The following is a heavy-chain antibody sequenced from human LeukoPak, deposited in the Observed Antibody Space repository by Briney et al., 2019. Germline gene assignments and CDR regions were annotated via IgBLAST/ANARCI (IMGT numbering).Heavy chain of an antibody. CDR1: GYTFTNFH. CDR2: INPSGGST. Sequence: ASVKVSCKASGYTFTNFHIHWVRQAPGQGLEWMGIINPSGGSTRYAQKFQGRVIMTRDTSTTTVYMDLHRLTSEDAAVYYCARDRYSSMWSVFEYWGQGALVTVSS. J-gene: IGHJ4*02. D-gene: IGHD6-13*01. V-gene: IGHV1-46*01. CDR3: ARDRYSSMWSVFEY.